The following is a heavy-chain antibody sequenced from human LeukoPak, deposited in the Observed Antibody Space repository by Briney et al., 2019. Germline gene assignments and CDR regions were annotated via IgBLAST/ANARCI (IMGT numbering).Heavy chain of an antibody. CDR2: VWQDGFNK. V-gene: IGHV3-33*01. CDR1: GFTFSSCG. Sequence: SLRLFCAASGFTFSSCGMHWVRQAPGKGLEWGAVVWQDGFNKYYADSVKDRFTISRDNSKNTLYLQMNSMRAEDTAVYYCARDPRAYYYDSSGAEAFDIWGQGTMVTVS. J-gene: IGHJ3*02. CDR3: ARDPRAYYYDSSGAEAFDI. D-gene: IGHD3-22*01.